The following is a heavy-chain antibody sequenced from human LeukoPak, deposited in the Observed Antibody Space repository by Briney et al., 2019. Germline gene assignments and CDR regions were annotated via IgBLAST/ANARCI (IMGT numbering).Heavy chain of an antibody. V-gene: IGHV4-39*01. CDR1: GGSISSSSYY. D-gene: IGHD6-19*01. CDR3: ARRRGWYPVDY. Sequence: SETLSLTCTVSGGSISSSSYYWGWIRQPPGKGLEWIGTIYYTGSTYYNPSLRSRVTISVDTSKNQCSLKVTSVTAADTAVYYCARRRGWYPVDYWGQGTLVTVSS. CDR2: IYYTGST. J-gene: IGHJ4*02.